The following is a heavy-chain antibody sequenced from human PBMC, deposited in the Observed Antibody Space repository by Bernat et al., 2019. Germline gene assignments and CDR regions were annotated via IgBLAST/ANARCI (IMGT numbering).Heavy chain of an antibody. V-gene: IGHV4-59*12. CDR2: IHYSGTT. Sequence: QVQLQESGPGLVKPSETLSLTCAVSGGSISPYYWIWIRQPPGMGPEWIGYIHYSGTTNYKPNKPSLKSRVTISVDKSKNQFCLKLSSVTAADTAVYYYARVHTAMGVRGTFDYWGQGTLVTVSS. J-gene: IGHJ4*02. CDR1: GGSISPYY. D-gene: IGHD5-18*01. CDR3: ARVHTAMGVRGTFDY.